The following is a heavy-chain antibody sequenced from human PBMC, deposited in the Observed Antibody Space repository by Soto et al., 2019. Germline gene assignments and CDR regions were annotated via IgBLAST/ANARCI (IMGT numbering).Heavy chain of an antibody. CDR2: IYHSGST. CDR1: GYSISSGYY. CDR3: ARVKGRFGFNWFDP. J-gene: IGHJ5*02. D-gene: IGHD3-16*01. V-gene: IGHV4-38-2*01. Sequence: SETLSLTCAVSGYSISSGYYWGRIRQPPGKGLEWIGSIYHSGSTYYNPSLKSRVTISVDTSKNQFSLKLSSVTAADTAVYYCARVKGRFGFNWFDPWGQGTLVTVSS.